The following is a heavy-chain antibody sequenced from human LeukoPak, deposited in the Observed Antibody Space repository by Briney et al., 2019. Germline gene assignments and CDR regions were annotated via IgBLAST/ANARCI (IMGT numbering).Heavy chain of an antibody. V-gene: IGHV3-11*04. J-gene: IGHJ5*02. CDR1: GFTFSDYY. D-gene: IGHD6-19*01. CDR2: ISSNGGTT. CDR3: ARTGDSSGYYVWFDP. Sequence: GGSLRLSCAASGFTFSDYYMSWIRQAPGRGLEWVSYISSNGGTTHYADSVKGRFTISRDTGKNSLYLQMNSLRDEDTAVYYCARTGDSSGYYVWFDPWGQGTLVTVSS.